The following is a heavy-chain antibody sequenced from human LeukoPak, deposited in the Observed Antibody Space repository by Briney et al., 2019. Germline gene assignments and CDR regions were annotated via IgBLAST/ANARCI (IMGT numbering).Heavy chain of an antibody. Sequence: PGGSLRLSCAASGFTVSSNYMSWVRQAPGKGLEWVSLIYTSGNTYYADSVKGRFTISRDNSKNTLYLQMNSLRAEDTAVYYCARESKKGAGDFWGQGTLVTVSS. V-gene: IGHV3-66*01. J-gene: IGHJ4*02. D-gene: IGHD6-19*01. CDR2: IYTSGNT. CDR3: ARESKKGAGDF. CDR1: GFTVSSNY.